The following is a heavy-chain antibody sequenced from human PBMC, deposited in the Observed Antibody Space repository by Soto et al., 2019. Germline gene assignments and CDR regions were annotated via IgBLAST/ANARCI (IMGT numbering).Heavy chain of an antibody. CDR1: GGSISSSSYY. Sequence: SETLSLTCTVSGGSISSSSYYWGCIRQPPGKGLEWIGSIYYSGSTYYNPSLKSRVTISVDTSKNQFSLKLSSVTAADTAVYYCARHRLRSVGGSYYCFNPWGQGILVT. CDR3: ARHRLRSVGGSYYCFNP. V-gene: IGHV4-39*01. D-gene: IGHD1-26*01. J-gene: IGHJ5*02. CDR2: IYYSGST.